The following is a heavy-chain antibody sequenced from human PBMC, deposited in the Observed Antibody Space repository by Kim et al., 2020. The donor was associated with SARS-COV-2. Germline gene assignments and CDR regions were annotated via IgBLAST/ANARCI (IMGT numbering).Heavy chain of an antibody. CDR2: ISYDGSNK. CDR3: ARGYSGYDYFDY. D-gene: IGHD5-12*01. CDR1: GFTFSSYA. J-gene: IGHJ4*02. Sequence: GGSLRLSCAASGFTFSSYAMHWVRQAPGKGLEWVAVISYDGSNKYYADSVTGRFTISRDNSKNTLYLQMNSLIAEDTAVYYCARGYSGYDYFDYWGQGTLVTVSS. V-gene: IGHV3-30*04.